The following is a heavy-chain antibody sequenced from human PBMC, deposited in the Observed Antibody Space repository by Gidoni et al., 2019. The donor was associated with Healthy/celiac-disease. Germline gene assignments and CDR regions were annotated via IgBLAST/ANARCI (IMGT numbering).Heavy chain of an antibody. J-gene: IGHJ2*01. V-gene: IGHV3-53*01. CDR3: ARVRYGDYVPWYFDL. CDR1: GFTVSSNY. Sequence: EVQLVESGGGLIQPGGSLRLSCAASGFTVSSNYMSWGRQAPGKGLEWVSVIYSGGSTYYADSVKGRFTISRDNSKNTLYLQMNSLRAEDTAVYYCARVRYGDYVPWYFDLWGRGTLVTVSS. CDR2: IYSGGST. D-gene: IGHD4-17*01.